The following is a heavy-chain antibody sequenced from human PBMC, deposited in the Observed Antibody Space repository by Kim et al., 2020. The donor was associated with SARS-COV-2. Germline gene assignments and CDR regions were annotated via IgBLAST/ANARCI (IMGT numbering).Heavy chain of an antibody. Sequence: ADRVRGRFTITRDNSQNTLYQQMDSLRVEDTAVYYCAKDLLYVPGRGYFDSWGQGVLVTVSS. CDR3: AKDLLYVPGRGYFDS. V-gene: IGHV3-23*01. D-gene: IGHD3-10*01. J-gene: IGHJ4*02.